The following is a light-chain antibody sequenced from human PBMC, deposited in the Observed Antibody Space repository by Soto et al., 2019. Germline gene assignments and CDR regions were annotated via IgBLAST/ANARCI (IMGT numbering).Light chain of an antibody. CDR2: QTS. CDR1: RDVRIY. CDR3: QQYYIYPPA. V-gene: IGKV1-5*03. Sequence: DIQMTQSPSTLSASVGDRVTITCRASRDVRIYLAWYQQKPGKAPKLLMYQTSTLEAGVPSRFSGGGSETEFTLAISGLQPEDFATDFCQQYYIYPPAFGPGTKVEI. J-gene: IGKJ3*01.